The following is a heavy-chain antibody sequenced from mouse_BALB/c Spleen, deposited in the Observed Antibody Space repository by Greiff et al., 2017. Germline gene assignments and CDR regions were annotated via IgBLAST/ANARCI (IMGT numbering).Heavy chain of an antibody. CDR2: ISSGSSTI. J-gene: IGHJ4*01. CDR1: GFTFSSFG. V-gene: IGHV5-17*02. CDR3: ARSQIYYDYEGAMDY. Sequence: EVKLVESGGGLVQPGGSRKLSCAASGFTFSSFGMHWVRQAPEKGLEWVAYISSGSSTIYYADTVKGRFTISRDNPKNTLFLQMTSLRSEDTAMYYCARSQIYYDYEGAMDYWGQGTSVTVSS. D-gene: IGHD2-4*01.